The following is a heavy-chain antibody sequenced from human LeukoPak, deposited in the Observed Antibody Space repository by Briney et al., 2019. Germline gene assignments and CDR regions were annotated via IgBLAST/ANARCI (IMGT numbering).Heavy chain of an antibody. D-gene: IGHD6-19*01. Sequence: PSQTLSLTCTVSGGSISSGGYYWSWIRQHPGKGLEWIGEINHSGSTNYNPSLKSRVTISVDTSKNQFSLKLSSVTAADTAVYYCARGRIAVAYYYYGMDVWGQGTTVTVSS. CDR1: GGSISSGGYY. CDR2: INHSGST. J-gene: IGHJ6*02. CDR3: ARGRIAVAYYYYGMDV. V-gene: IGHV4-31*03.